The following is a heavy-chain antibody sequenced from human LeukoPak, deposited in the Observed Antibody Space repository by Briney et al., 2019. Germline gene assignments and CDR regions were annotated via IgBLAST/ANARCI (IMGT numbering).Heavy chain of an antibody. CDR2: ISGYNGDT. Sequence: ASVKVSCKTSGYIFTSFGLSWLRQAPGQGLGWMGWISGYNGDTNYAQRLQGRVTLTTDTPTSTAYMELRSLRSDDTAMYYCARGGGEFDYWGQGTLVTVSS. J-gene: IGHJ4*02. V-gene: IGHV1-18*01. CDR1: GYIFTSFG. D-gene: IGHD3-16*01. CDR3: ARGGGEFDY.